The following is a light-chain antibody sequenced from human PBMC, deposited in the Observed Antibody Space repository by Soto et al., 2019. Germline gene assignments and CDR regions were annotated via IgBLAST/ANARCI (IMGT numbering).Light chain of an antibody. CDR3: QQYGSSPPIT. V-gene: IGKV3-20*01. CDR2: GAS. Sequence: EIVLTQSPGTLSLSPGERATLSCRASQSVSSDYLAWYQQKPGQAPRLLISGASSRATGIPDRFSGSGSGTDFTLTISRLEPEDFAVYYCQQYGSSPPITFGQGTRLEIK. J-gene: IGKJ5*01. CDR1: QSVSSDY.